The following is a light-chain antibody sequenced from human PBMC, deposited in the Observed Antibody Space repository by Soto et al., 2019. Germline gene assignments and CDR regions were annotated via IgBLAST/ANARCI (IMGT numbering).Light chain of an antibody. CDR3: QQYNDYSAWT. CDR1: QSINKW. Sequence: DIPMTQSPSRLSASVCATSTLACRPSQSINKWLAWYQQKPGKAPTLLIYEASILQNGVPSRFSGTESGTEFTLTISSLRPDDFATYYCQQYNDYSAWTFGQGTKVDIK. CDR2: EAS. V-gene: IGKV1-5*03. J-gene: IGKJ1*01.